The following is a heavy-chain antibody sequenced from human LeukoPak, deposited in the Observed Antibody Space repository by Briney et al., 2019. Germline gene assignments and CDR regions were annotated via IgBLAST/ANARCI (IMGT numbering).Heavy chain of an antibody. CDR1: GFTFSSYS. V-gene: IGHV3-9*03. J-gene: IGHJ3*02. D-gene: IGHD6-19*01. Sequence: GGSLRLSCAASGFTFSSYSMNWVRQAPGKGVEWVSGISWNSGSIDYADSVKGRFTISRDNAKNSLYLQMNSLRAEDMALYYCAKDLKASRLGAFDIWGQGTMVTVSS. CDR3: AKDLKASRLGAFDI. CDR2: ISWNSGSI.